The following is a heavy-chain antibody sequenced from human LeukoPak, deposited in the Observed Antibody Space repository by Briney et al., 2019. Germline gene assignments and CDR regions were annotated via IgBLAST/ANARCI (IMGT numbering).Heavy chain of an antibody. CDR1: GFTFSSYA. V-gene: IGHV3-23*01. Sequence: GGSLRLSCAASGFTFSSYAMSWVRQAPGEGLEWVSAISGSGGSTYYADSVKGRFAISGDNSKNTLYLQMNSLRAEDTAVYYCAKAPTGGSYLGDYWGQGTLVTVSS. CDR2: ISGSGGST. J-gene: IGHJ4*02. D-gene: IGHD1-26*01. CDR3: AKAPTGGSYLGDY.